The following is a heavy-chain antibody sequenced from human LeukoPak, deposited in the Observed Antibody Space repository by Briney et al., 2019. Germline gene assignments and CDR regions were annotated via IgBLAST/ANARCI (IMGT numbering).Heavy chain of an antibody. CDR3: ASAQGLVGAIGY. CDR2: IYYSGST. Sequence: PKTLSLTCTVSGGSISSYYWSWIREPPGKGLGWIGHIYYSGSTNYNPSLKSRVIISVDTSKNQLSLKLSSVTAADTAVYYCASAQGLVGAIGYWGQGTLVTVSS. J-gene: IGHJ4*02. D-gene: IGHD1-26*01. V-gene: IGHV4-59*01. CDR1: GGSISSYY.